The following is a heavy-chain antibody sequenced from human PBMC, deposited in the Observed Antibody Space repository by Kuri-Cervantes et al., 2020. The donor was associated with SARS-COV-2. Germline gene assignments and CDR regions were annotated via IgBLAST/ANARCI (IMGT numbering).Heavy chain of an antibody. V-gene: IGHV4-59*11. CDR2: IYYSGST. CDR1: GGSISSHY. D-gene: IGHD3-22*01. Sequence: SETLSLTCTVSGGSISSHYWSWIRQPPGKGLEWIGYIYYSGSTNYNPSLKSRVTISVDTSKNQFSLKLSSVTAADTAVYYCARLGDSSGYFDYYYYYMDVWGKGTTVTVSS. J-gene: IGHJ6*03. CDR3: ARLGDSSGYFDYYYYYMDV.